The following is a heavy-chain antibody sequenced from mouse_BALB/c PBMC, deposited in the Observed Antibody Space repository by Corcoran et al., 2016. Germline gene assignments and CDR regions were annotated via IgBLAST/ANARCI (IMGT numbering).Heavy chain of an antibody. Sequence: EGQLQPSGPELVKPGASVKMSCKASGYTFNSYVMHWVKQKPGQGLEWIGYINPYNDGTKYNEKFKGKATLTSDKSSSTAYMELSSLTSEDSAVYYCAREGFAYWGQGTLVTVSA. CDR2: INPYNDGT. CDR1: GYTFNSYV. V-gene: IGHV1S136*01. CDR3: AREGFAY. J-gene: IGHJ3*01.